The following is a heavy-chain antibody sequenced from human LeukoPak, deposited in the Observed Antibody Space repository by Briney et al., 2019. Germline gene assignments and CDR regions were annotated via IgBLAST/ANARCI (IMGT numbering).Heavy chain of an antibody. CDR1: GFTFSSYS. Sequence: GGSLRLSCAASGFTFSSYSMNWVRQAPGKGLEWISYISSFSGTIDYADSVKGRFTISRDNAKNSLYLQMNSLRAEDTAVYYCARDPYYYGSGSYSDYWGQGTLVTVSS. CDR3: ARDPYYYGSGSYSDY. V-gene: IGHV3-48*01. CDR2: ISSFSGTI. J-gene: IGHJ4*02. D-gene: IGHD3-10*01.